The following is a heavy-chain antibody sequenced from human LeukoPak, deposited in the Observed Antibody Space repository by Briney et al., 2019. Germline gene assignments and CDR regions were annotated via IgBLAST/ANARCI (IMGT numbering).Heavy chain of an antibody. Sequence: PGGSLRLSCAASGFTFDDYAMHWVRQAPGKGLEWVSLISWVGGSTYYADSVKGRFTISRDNSKNSLYLQMNSLRAEDTALYYCAKDDSSGYYVDYWGQGTLVTVSS. CDR2: ISWVGGST. CDR3: AKDDSSGYYVDY. CDR1: GFTFDDYA. D-gene: IGHD3-22*01. J-gene: IGHJ4*02. V-gene: IGHV3-43D*03.